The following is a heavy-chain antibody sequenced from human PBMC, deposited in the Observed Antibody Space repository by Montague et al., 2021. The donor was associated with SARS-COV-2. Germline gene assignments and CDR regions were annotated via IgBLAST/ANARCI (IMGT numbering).Heavy chain of an antibody. CDR1: GGSISSSSYY. D-gene: IGHD5-12*01. V-gene: IGHV4-39*01. J-gene: IGHJ3*02. CDR3: ARIGWLRGAFDI. Sequence: SETLSLTCTVSGGSISSSSYYWGWIRQPPGKGLEWIGSIYYSGSTYYNPSLKSRVTIYVDTSKNQFSLKLSSVTAADTAVYYCARIGWLRGAFDIWGQGTMVTVPS. CDR2: IYYSGST.